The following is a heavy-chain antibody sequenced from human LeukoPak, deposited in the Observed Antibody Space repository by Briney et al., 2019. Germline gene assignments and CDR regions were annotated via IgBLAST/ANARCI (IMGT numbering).Heavy chain of an antibody. V-gene: IGHV3-30-3*01. D-gene: IGHD3-10*01. CDR1: GFTFSNYA. CDR2: ISSGGVYE. J-gene: IGHJ4*02. CDR3: ARDSTYYYDSGSSGPHYFDN. Sequence: GGSLRLSCAASGFTFSNYAMHWVRQAPGKGLEWVSIISSGGVYEYYADSVKGRFTISRDNSKNTLYLQLNSLRPEDTAVYYCARDSTYYYDSGSSGPHYFDNWGQGTLVAVSS.